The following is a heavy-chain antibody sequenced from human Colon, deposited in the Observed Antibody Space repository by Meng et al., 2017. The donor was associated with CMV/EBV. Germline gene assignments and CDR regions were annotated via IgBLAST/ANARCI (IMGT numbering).Heavy chain of an antibody. CDR2: IYPADSDT. J-gene: IGHJ4*02. D-gene: IGHD6-6*01. CDR3: ATSLLVLPASVRPNHFDS. CDR1: GYNFDTYF. Sequence: GGSLRLSCTASGYNFDTYFIGWVRQMPGKGLEWVGFIYPADSDTRYRPSFQGQVTISVDRSKNTVYLQWNSLKASDSAMYYCATSLLVLPASVRPNHFDSWGQGTLVTVSS. V-gene: IGHV5-51*01.